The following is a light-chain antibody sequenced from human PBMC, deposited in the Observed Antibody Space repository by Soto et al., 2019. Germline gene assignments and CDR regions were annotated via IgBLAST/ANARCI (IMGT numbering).Light chain of an antibody. CDR1: PRGANF. J-gene: IGKJ5*01. CDR3: QQYNHWPPIT. CDR2: GAS. V-gene: IGKV3-15*01. Sequence: IVLTQSPATLSLSPGARATLPCRFSPRGANFVAWYHQKPGQAPRLLIYGASTRATDIPARFSGGGSGTEFTLTISSLQSEDSAVYYCQQYNHWPPITFGQGTRLEI.